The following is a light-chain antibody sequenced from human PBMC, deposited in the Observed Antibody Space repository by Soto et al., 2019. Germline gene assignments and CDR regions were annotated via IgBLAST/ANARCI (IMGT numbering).Light chain of an antibody. CDR3: QQYNNWPPRFT. Sequence: EIVMTQSPATLSVSPGERATLSCRASQSVSSNLAWYHQKPGQAPRLLIYGSSTRATGIPARFSGSGSGTEFTLTISSLQSEDFAVYYCQQYNNWPPRFTFGPGTKVDIK. V-gene: IGKV3-15*01. CDR2: GSS. CDR1: QSVSSN. J-gene: IGKJ3*01.